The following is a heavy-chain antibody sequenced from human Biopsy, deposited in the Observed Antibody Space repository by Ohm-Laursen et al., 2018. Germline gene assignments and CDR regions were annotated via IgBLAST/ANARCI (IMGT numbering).Heavy chain of an antibody. Sequence: GTLSLTWAVSSGSISGNYWGWIRQPPGKGLEWMGEINHTGSTKYNPSLMSRVPISIDTSNSQFSLKLTSVTAADAAVYFCARARAYSDFWGGPKDYWGQGILVTVSS. CDR1: SGSISGNY. CDR3: ARARAYSDFWGGPKDY. CDR2: INHTGST. V-gene: IGHV4-34*01. D-gene: IGHD3-3*01. J-gene: IGHJ4*02.